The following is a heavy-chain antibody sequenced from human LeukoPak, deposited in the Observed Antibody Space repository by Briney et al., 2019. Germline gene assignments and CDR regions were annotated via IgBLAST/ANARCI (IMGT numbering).Heavy chain of an antibody. Sequence: AALKVSCKASGDTFTGYYMHWGRQAPGQGVEWMGWINPNSGGTNYAQKLQGRVTMTRDTSISTAYMELSRLRSDDTAVYYCAITGVRGVIGYFDSWGQGALVTVSS. V-gene: IGHV1-2*02. J-gene: IGHJ4*02. CDR2: INPNSGGT. CDR3: AITGVRGVIGYFDS. D-gene: IGHD3-10*01. CDR1: GDTFTGYY.